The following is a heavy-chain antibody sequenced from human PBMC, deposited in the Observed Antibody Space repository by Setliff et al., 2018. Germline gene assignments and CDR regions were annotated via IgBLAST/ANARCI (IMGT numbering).Heavy chain of an antibody. CDR1: GFTFSSYA. CDR2: ISYDGSDK. D-gene: IGHD2-2*01. V-gene: IGHV3-30-3*01. CDR3: AREIVVVPAAMDP. Sequence: GGSLRLSCAASGFTFSSYAMHWVRQAPGKGLEWVAVISYDGSDKYYADSVKGRFTISRDNSKNTLYLQMNSLRAEDTAVYYCAREIVVVPAAMDPWGQGTLVTVLL. J-gene: IGHJ5*02.